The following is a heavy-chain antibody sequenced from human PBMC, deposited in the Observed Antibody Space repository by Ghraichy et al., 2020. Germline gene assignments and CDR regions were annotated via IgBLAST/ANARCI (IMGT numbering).Heavy chain of an antibody. Sequence: GGSLRLSCAASGFTFSNAWMSWVRQAPGKGLEWVGRIKSKTDGGTTDYAAPVKGRFTISRDDSKNTLYLQMNSLKTEDTAVYYCTTDRLLYNWNPAFSLDYWGQGTLVTVSS. D-gene: IGHD1-20*01. V-gene: IGHV3-15*01. CDR3: TTDRLLYNWNPAFSLDY. CDR2: IKSKTDGGTT. J-gene: IGHJ4*02. CDR1: GFTFSNAW.